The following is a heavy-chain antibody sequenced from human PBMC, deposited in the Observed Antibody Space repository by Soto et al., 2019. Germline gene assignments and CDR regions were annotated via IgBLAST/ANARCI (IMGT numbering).Heavy chain of an antibody. CDR3: AREGDYSTASGNYQYKGMDV. Sequence: QVQLVQSGAEAKKPGASVKVSCRASGYTFTKYGITWVRQAPGQGLEWMAWISAFNGHTHYAHEMQGRVIVTTDTSTNTAYMELRSLRFDDTAVYYCAREGDYSTASGNYQYKGMDVWGQGTTVTVSS. D-gene: IGHD4-4*01. CDR1: GYTFTKYG. V-gene: IGHV1-18*01. J-gene: IGHJ6*02. CDR2: ISAFNGHT.